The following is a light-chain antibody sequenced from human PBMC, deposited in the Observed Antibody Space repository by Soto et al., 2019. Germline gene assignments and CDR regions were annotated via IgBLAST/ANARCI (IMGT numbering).Light chain of an antibody. CDR3: QQRSDWPST. V-gene: IGKV3-11*01. Sequence: EIVLTQSPATLSLSPGDRATLSCRASQSVGSYLGWYQQRPGQAPRLLIYDASHRATGIPARFSGSGSGTAFTLTISSLEPEDFAVYYCQQRSDWPSTFGGGTKVEIK. CDR2: DAS. CDR1: QSVGSY. J-gene: IGKJ4*01.